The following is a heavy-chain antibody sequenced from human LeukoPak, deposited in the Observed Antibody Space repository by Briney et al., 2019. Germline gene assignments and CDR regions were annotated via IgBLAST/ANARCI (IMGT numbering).Heavy chain of an antibody. CDR3: ARDYSYYDSSGYHYYYYYMDV. D-gene: IGHD3-22*01. CDR2: IKQDGSEK. CDR1: GFTFSSYW. Sequence: PGGSLRLSCAASGFTFSSYWMSWVRQAPGKGLEWVANIKQDGSEKYYVDSVKGRFTISRDNAKNSLYLQMNSLRAEDTAVYYCARDYSYYDSSGYHYYYYYMDVWGKGTTVTISS. V-gene: IGHV3-7*01. J-gene: IGHJ6*03.